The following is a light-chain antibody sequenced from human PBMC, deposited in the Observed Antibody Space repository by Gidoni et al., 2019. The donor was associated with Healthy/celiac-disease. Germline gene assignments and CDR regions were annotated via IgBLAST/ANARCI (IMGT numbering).Light chain of an antibody. CDR3: QQRYSTPPAT. CDR1: QSISSY. J-gene: IGKJ1*01. V-gene: IGKV1-39*01. Sequence: DIQMTQSPSSLSASVGDRVTITCRASQSISSYLNWYQQKPGKAPKLLIYAASSLQSGVPSRFSGSGSGTDFTLTISSLQPEDFATDYCQQRYSTPPATFGQGTKVEIK. CDR2: AAS.